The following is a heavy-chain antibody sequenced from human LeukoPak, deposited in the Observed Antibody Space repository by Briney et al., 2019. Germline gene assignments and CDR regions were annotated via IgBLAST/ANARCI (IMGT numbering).Heavy chain of an antibody. CDR3: AKSVGYHSDRSGYDWLGTFDS. CDR1: GFTFSTYP. Sequence: GGSLRLSCVASGFTFSTYPMSWVRQAAGKGLEWVSAISGGGVNTYYADSVKGRFTISRDESKNTLYLQINSLRAEDTAVYYCAKSVGYHSDRSGYDWLGTFDSWGQGTLVTVSS. J-gene: IGHJ4*02. CDR2: ISGGGVNT. V-gene: IGHV3-23*01. D-gene: IGHD3-22*01.